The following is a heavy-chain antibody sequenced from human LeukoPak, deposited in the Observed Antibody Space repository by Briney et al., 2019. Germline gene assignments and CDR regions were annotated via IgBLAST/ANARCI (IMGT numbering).Heavy chain of an antibody. CDR1: GYTFTSYY. Sequence: GASVKVSCKASGYTFTSYYMHWVRQAPGQGLEWMGWINPNSGGTNYAQKFQGRVTMTRDTSISTAYMELSRLRSDDTAVYYCARAPYCGGDCYFDYWGQGTLVTVSS. CDR2: INPNSGGT. J-gene: IGHJ4*02. CDR3: ARAPYCGGDCYFDY. V-gene: IGHV1-2*02. D-gene: IGHD2-21*02.